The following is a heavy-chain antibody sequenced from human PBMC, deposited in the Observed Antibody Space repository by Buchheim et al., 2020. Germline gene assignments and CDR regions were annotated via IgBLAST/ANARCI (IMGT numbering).Heavy chain of an antibody. CDR1: GFTFSNAW. D-gene: IGHD3-22*01. V-gene: IGHV3-15*07. J-gene: IGHJ5*02. Sequence: EVQLVESGGGLVKPGGSLRLSCAASGFTFSNAWMNWVRQAPGKGLEWVGRIKSKTDGGTTADAAHGKGRFTISRDKSKKSLYLQMNSLRDEDTAVYYCASGTFESRGYRVDPWGQGTL. CDR2: IKSKTDGGTT. CDR3: ASGTFESRGYRVDP.